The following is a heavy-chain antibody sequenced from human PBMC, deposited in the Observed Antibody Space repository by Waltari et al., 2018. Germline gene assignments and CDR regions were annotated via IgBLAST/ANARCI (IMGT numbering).Heavy chain of an antibody. CDR1: RYTFVNSA. J-gene: IGHJ4*02. Sequence: EVKLSHSGGGLVQQGGSLRLCWAHSRYTFVNSAFTWVRQAPGEGLEWVSSISGPALTTFYADSVTGRFSISRDNSKKTLYLQINGLTADDTAVYYCAKVAGIAAAEFHFDFWGRGTLVTVSS. V-gene: IGHV3-23*01. CDR2: ISGPALTT. CDR3: AKVAGIAAAEFHFDF. D-gene: IGHD6-13*01.